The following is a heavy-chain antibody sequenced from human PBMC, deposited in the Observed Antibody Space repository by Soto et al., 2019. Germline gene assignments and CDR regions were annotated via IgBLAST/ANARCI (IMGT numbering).Heavy chain of an antibody. CDR1: GFTFSSYG. Sequence: GGSLRLSCAASGFTFSSYGMHWVRQAPGKGLEWVAVISYDGSNKYYADSVKGRFTISRDNSKNTLYLQMNSLRAEDTAVYYCAKAPGQDRPTIRGQGTLVTVSS. V-gene: IGHV3-30*18. J-gene: IGHJ1*01. D-gene: IGHD2-15*01. CDR2: ISYDGSNK. CDR3: AKAPGQDRPTI.